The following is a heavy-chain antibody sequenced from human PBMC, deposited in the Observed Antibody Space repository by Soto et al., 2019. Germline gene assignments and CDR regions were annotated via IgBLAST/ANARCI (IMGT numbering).Heavy chain of an antibody. CDR1: GYTFTSYG. CDR2: ISAYNGNT. CDR3: ARDSSFLIAVAGTGIFDY. V-gene: IGHV1-18*01. D-gene: IGHD6-19*01. J-gene: IGHJ4*02. Sequence: QVQLVQSGAEVKKPGASVKVSCKASGYTFTSYGISWVRQAPGQGLEWMGRISAYNGNTNYAQKLQGRVTMTTDTSTSTAYMELRSLRSDDTAVYYCARDSSFLIAVAGTGIFDYWGQGTLVTVSS.